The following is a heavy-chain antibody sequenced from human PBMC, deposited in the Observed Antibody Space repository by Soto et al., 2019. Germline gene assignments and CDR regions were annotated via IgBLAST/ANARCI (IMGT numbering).Heavy chain of an antibody. V-gene: IGHV3-23*01. CDR1: GFNFSSYA. CDR3: AKGNGYQLLSYYYYYMDV. J-gene: IGHJ6*03. D-gene: IGHD2-2*01. CDR2: ISGSGGST. Sequence: GGSLRLSWAASGFNFSSYAMSWVSQAPGKGVEWVSAISGSGGSTYYADSVKGRFTISRDNSKNTLYLQMNSLRAEDTAVYYCAKGNGYQLLSYYYYYMDVWGKGTTVTVSS.